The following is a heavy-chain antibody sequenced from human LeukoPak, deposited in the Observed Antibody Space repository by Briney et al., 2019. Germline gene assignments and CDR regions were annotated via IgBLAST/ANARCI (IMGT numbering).Heavy chain of an antibody. CDR3: AREAKLSGYGTIAFDI. CDR1: GFTFSNYW. D-gene: IGHD5-12*01. CDR2: INSDGSST. V-gene: IGHV3-74*01. Sequence: GGSLRLSCAASGFTFSNYWMHWVRQAPGKGLVWVSRINSDGSSTSYADSVKGRFTISRDNAKNTLYLQMNSLRAEDTAVYYCAREAKLSGYGTIAFDIWGQGTMVTVSS. J-gene: IGHJ3*02.